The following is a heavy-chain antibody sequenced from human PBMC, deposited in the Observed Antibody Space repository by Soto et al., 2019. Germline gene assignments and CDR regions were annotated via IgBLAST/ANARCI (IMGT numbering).Heavy chain of an antibody. CDR1: GGTFSSYA. J-gene: IGHJ6*02. CDR3: ASGYYDILTGQDYYYYGMDV. CDR2: IIPIFGTA. D-gene: IGHD3-9*01. Sequence: ASVKVSCKASGGTFSSYAISWVRQAPGQGLEWMGGIIPIFGTANYAQKFQGRVTITADESTSTAYMELSSLRSEDTAVYYCASGYYDILTGQDYYYYGMDVWGQGTTVTVSS. V-gene: IGHV1-69*13.